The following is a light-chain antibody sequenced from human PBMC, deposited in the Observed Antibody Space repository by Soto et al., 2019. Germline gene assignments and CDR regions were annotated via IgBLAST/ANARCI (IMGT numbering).Light chain of an antibody. CDR2: DVS. J-gene: IGLJ1*01. CDR3: CSYAGSYTEA. CDR1: SSDVGGYTY. V-gene: IGLV2-11*01. Sequence: QSALTQPRSVSGSPGQSVTISCTGTSSDVGGYTYVSWYQQHPGKAPKLMIYDVSKRPSGVPDRFSGSKSGNTASLTISGLQAEDEADYYCCSYAGSYTEAFGPGTKGTV.